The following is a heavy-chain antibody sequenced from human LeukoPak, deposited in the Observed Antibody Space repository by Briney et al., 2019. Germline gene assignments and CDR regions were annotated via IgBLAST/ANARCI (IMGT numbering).Heavy chain of an antibody. CDR1: GFTFSNYA. Sequence: PGASLRLSCAASGFTFSNYAMSWVRQAPGKGLEWVSAIVGTGGSTYYADSVKGRFTISRDNSKNTLYLQMNSLRAEDTAVYYCASGITMVRGVITDYWGQGTLVTVSS. V-gene: IGHV3-23*01. CDR2: IVGTGGST. D-gene: IGHD3-10*01. J-gene: IGHJ4*02. CDR3: ASGITMVRGVITDY.